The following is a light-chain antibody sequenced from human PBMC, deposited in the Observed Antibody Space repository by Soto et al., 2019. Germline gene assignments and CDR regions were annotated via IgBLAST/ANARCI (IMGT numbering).Light chain of an antibody. CDR3: QQYGSSPPYT. J-gene: IGKJ2*01. CDR1: QSVSSSY. V-gene: IGKV3-20*01. CDR2: GAS. Sequence: EIVLTQSPATLSLSPGERATLSCRASQSVSSSYLVWYQQKPGQAPSLLMYGASSRATGIPDRFSGSGSGTNFPLTISRLEPEDFAVYYCQQYGSSPPYTFGQGTKLEIK.